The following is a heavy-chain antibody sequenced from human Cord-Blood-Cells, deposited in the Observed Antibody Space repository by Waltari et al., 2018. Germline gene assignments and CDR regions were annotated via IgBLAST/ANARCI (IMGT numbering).Heavy chain of an antibody. V-gene: IGHV4-34*01. J-gene: IGHJ3*02. D-gene: IGHD6-19*01. CDR1: GGSFSGYY. CDR2: INQSGST. CDR3: ARGSVAGTAFDI. Sequence: QVQLQQWGAGLLKPSETLSLTCAVYGGSFSGYYWSWHRKPPGKGLRWIGEINQSGSTNYNPSLKSRVTLSVGTSKGQFSLKLSAVTAADTAVYYCARGSVAGTAFDIWGQGTMVTVSS.